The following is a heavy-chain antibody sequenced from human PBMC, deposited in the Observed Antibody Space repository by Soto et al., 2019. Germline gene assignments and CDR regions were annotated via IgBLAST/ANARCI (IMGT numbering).Heavy chain of an antibody. D-gene: IGHD1-20*01. CDR2: INPSGGRT. CDR1: GYTFTSYY. Sequence: QVQLVQSGAEVKKPGASVKVSCKASGYTFTSYYMHWVRQAPGQGLEWMGIINPSGGRTSYAQKCQGRVTMTRDTSTSAVYMELSSLGSEDTAVYYCAREERDITENWFDPWGQGTLVTVSS. J-gene: IGHJ5*02. CDR3: AREERDITENWFDP. V-gene: IGHV1-46*01.